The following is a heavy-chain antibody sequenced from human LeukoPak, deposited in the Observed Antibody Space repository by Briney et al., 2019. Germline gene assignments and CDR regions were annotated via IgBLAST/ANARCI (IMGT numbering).Heavy chain of an antibody. Sequence: GGSLRLSCAGSGFSFSSYGMHWVRQAPGKGLEWVAFIRYDGSNKYYADSVKGRFTISRDNSKNTLYLQMNSLRAEDTAVYYCAKDHRAYCGGDCVDFDYWGQGTLVTVSS. D-gene: IGHD2-21*02. CDR2: IRYDGSNK. CDR1: GFSFSSYG. CDR3: AKDHRAYCGGDCVDFDY. J-gene: IGHJ4*02. V-gene: IGHV3-30*02.